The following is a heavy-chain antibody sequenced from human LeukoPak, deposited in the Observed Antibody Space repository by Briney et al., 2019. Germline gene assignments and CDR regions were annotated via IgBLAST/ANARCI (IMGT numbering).Heavy chain of an antibody. CDR2: ISWDGGST. V-gene: IGHV3-43*01. J-gene: IGHJ4*02. D-gene: IGHD6-13*01. CDR3: AKDSYHRGANSWYDY. CDR1: GFTFDDYT. Sequence: GGSLRLSCAASGFTFDDYTMHWVRQAPGKGLEWVSLISWDGGSTYYADSVKGRFTISRDNSKNSLYLQMNSLRTEDTALYYCAKDSYHRGANSWYDYWGQGILVTVSS.